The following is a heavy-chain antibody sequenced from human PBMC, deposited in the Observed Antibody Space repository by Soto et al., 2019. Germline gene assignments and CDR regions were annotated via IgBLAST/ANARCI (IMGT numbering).Heavy chain of an antibody. CDR3: ARDFPTGAGTGYYGMDV. CDR1: GFTFSSYS. J-gene: IGHJ6*02. Sequence: GGSLRLSCAASGFTFSSYSMNWVRQAPGKGLEWVSYISSSSSTIYYADSVKGRSTISRDNAKNSLYLQMNSLRDEDTAVYYCARDFPTGAGTGYYGMDVWGQGTTVTVSS. D-gene: IGHD6-19*01. CDR2: ISSSSSTI. V-gene: IGHV3-48*02.